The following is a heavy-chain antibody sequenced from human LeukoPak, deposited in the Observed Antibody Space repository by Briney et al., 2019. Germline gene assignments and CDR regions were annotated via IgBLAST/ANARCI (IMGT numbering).Heavy chain of an antibody. J-gene: IGHJ5*02. D-gene: IGHD6-19*01. CDR1: GGSISSSSYY. Sequence: PSETLSLTCTVSGGSISSSSYYWGWIRQPPGKGLEWIGSINYSGTTYYSPSLKSRVTISIDTSKNQFSLRLTSVTAADTAIYYCARLPPGYDSGWSPWGQGTLVTVSS. CDR3: ARLPPGYDSGWSP. V-gene: IGHV4-39*01. CDR2: INYSGTT.